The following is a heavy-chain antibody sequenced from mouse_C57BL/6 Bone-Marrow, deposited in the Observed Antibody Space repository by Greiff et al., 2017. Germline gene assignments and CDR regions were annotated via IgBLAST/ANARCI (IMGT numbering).Heavy chain of an antibody. CDR1: GFTFSSYG. CDR3: ARQAFAY. V-gene: IGHV5-6*01. J-gene: IGHJ3*01. Sequence: EVQGVESGGDLVKPGGSLKLSCAASGFTFSSYGMSWVRQTPDKRLEWVATISSGGSYTYYPDIVKGRFTISRDNAKNTLYLQMSSLKSEDTAMYYCARQAFAYWGQGTLVTVSA. CDR2: ISSGGSYT.